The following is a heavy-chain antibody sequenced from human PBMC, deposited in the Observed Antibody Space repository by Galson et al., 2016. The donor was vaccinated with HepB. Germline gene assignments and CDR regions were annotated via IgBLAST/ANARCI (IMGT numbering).Heavy chain of an antibody. D-gene: IGHD1-1*01. CDR2: LSGDGTGT. Sequence: SLRLSCAASGFTFSIYAMSWVRQAPGKGLEWVSALSGDGTGTYYAGSVQGRFTSSRDNAKNSLYLKMSSLTDDDTAVYYCARGEIGTLPYYYFGIDVWGQGTTVTVSS. J-gene: IGHJ6*02. CDR3: ARGEIGTLPYYYFGIDV. CDR1: GFTFSIYA. V-gene: IGHV3-23*01.